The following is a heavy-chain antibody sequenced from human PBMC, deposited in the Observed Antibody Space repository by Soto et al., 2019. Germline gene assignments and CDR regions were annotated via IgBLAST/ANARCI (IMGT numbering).Heavy chain of an antibody. CDR1: GFTFSDYY. V-gene: IGHV3-11*01. D-gene: IGHD5-12*01. CDR2: ISSSGSTI. CDR3: ARERRIEMATTLVDY. Sequence: VQLLESGGGLVQPGGSLRLSCAASGFTFSDYYMSWIRQAPGKGLEWVSYISSSGSTIYYADSVKGRFTISRDNAKNSLYLQMNSLRAEDTAVYYCARERRIEMATTLVDYWGQGTLVTVSS. J-gene: IGHJ4*02.